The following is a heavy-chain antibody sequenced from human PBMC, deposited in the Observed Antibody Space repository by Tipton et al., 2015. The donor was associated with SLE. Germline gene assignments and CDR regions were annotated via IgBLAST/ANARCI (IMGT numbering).Heavy chain of an antibody. J-gene: IGHJ4*02. CDR1: EFTFTKNW. CDR3: ARDDVGVRGFDY. CDR2: IKEDETEK. Sequence: GSLRLSCGASEFTFTKNWMSWVRQAPGKGLEWVASIKEDETEKYYADSVKGRFTISRDNAKETLYLQMNRLRVEDTAVYYCARDDVGVRGFDYWGQGTLVTVSS. V-gene: IGHV3-7*01. D-gene: IGHD1-26*01.